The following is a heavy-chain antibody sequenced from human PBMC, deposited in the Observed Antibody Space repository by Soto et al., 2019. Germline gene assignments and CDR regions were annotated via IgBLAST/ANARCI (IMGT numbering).Heavy chain of an antibody. CDR1: GGSISSSSYY. V-gene: IGHV4-39*01. D-gene: IGHD2-21*02. J-gene: IGHJ4*02. Sequence: QLQLQESAPGLVKPSETLSLTCTVSGGSISSSSYYWGWIRQPPGKGLEWIGSIYYSGSTFYNPSLKSRVTISVDTSKNQVSLKLSSVTAADTAVYYCVYGEVVTAVEWGQGTLVTVSS. CDR2: IYYSGST. CDR3: VYGEVVTAVE.